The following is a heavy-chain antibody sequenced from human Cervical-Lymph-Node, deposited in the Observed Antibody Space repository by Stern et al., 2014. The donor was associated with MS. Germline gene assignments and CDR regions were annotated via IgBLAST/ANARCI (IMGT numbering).Heavy chain of an antibody. J-gene: IGHJ6*02. CDR2: VNPLPGKA. Sequence: VPLVESGAEVKKPGSSVKVSCEASGGTLSRYAISWVRQAHGQGLEWKGGVNPLPGKANYAQKFQGSVKLIADESTSTAYMELSSLRSEDAAVYYCASSYSGWDNPYHFYGMDVWGQGTTVTVSS. CDR1: GGTLSRYA. D-gene: IGHD6-19*01. V-gene: IGHV1-69*01. CDR3: ASSYSGWDNPYHFYGMDV.